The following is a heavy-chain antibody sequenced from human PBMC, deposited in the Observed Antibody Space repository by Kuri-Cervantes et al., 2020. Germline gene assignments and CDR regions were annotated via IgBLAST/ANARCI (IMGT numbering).Heavy chain of an antibody. CDR3: VRLYCRGGDCFALDT. CDR1: GYTFTSYD. D-gene: IGHD2-21*02. Sequence: ASVKVSCKASGYTFTSYDINWVRQATGHGLEWIGWTTSDTVNTKYAQKVHMRVAMTMDTSTSTAYMELRSLRSDDTAVYYCVRLYCRGGDCFALDTWGQGTQVTVSS. V-gene: IGHV1-18*01. J-gene: IGHJ4*02. CDR2: TTSDTVNT.